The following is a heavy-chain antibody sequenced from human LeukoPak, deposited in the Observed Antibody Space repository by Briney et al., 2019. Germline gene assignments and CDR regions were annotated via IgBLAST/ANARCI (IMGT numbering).Heavy chain of an antibody. CDR1: AYTFTGYY. Sequence: ASVKVSCKASAYTFTGYYMHWVRQAPGQGLEWMGWINPNSGGTNYAQKFQGRVTMTRDTSISTAYMELSRLRSDDTAVSYCARDRQEHAFDIWGQGTMVTVSS. J-gene: IGHJ3*02. CDR3: ARDRQEHAFDI. V-gene: IGHV1-2*02. CDR2: INPNSGGT.